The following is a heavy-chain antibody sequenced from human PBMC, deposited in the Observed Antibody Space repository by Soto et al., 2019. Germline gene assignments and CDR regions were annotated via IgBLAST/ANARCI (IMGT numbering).Heavy chain of an antibody. D-gene: IGHD6-19*01. J-gene: IGHJ4*02. Sequence: SGAEVKKPGASVKVSCKASGYTFTSYPMHWVRQAPGQGLEWMGWINAGNGNTKYSQKFQGRVTITRDTSASTAYMELSSLRSEDTAVYYCARDHRSSSGWYGEFEYWGQGTLVTVSS. CDR1: GYTFTSYP. V-gene: IGHV1-3*01. CDR3: ARDHRSSSGWYGEFEY. CDR2: INAGNGNT.